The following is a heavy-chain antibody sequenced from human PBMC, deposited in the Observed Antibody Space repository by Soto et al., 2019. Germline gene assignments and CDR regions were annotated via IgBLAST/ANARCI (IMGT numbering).Heavy chain of an antibody. J-gene: IGHJ4*02. D-gene: IGHD6-13*01. V-gene: IGHV4-4*02. Sequence: PSETLSLTCAVSGGSISSSNWWSWVRQPPGKGLEWTGEIYHSGSTNYNPSLKSRVTISVDKSKNQFSLKLSSVTAADTAVYYCARVLKGIAPERGLYYFDYWGQGTLVTVSS. CDR2: IYHSGST. CDR3: ARVLKGIAPERGLYYFDY. CDR1: GGSISSSNW.